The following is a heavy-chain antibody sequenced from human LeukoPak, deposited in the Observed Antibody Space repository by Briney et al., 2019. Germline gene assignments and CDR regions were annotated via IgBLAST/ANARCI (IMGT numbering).Heavy chain of an antibody. V-gene: IGHV3-30*18. Sequence: GGSLRLSRAASGFTFSSYGMRWVRQAPGKGLEWVAVISYDGSNKYYADSVKGRFTISRDNSKNTLYLQMNSLRAEDTAVYYCAKGGGYDYVWGSYRPVYYFDYWGQGTLVTVSS. J-gene: IGHJ4*02. CDR1: GFTFSSYG. CDR2: ISYDGSNK. D-gene: IGHD3-16*02. CDR3: AKGGGYDYVWGSYRPVYYFDY.